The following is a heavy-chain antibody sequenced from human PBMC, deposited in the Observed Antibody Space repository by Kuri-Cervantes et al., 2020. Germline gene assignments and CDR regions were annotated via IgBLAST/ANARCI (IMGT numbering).Heavy chain of an antibody. D-gene: IGHD6-13*01. V-gene: IGHV4-59*12. CDR1: GGSISSYY. Sequence: ESLKISCTVSGGSISSYYWSWIRQPPGKGLEWIGTIYHSGSTYYNPSLKSRVTISVDTSKNQFSMKLSSVTAADTAVYYCARDTAAGPRTNNCFDPWGQGTLVTVSS. J-gene: IGHJ5*02. CDR2: IYHSGST. CDR3: ARDTAAGPRTNNCFDP.